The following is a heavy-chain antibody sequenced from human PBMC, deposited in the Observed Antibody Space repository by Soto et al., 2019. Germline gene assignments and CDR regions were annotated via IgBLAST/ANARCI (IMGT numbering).Heavy chain of an antibody. CDR2: INTYNGNT. CDR3: ARDQGRYCSGGSFLRLSL. V-gene: IGHV1-18*01. CDR1: GYIFTSYE. D-gene: IGHD2-15*01. Sequence: QDQLVQSGAEMKKPGASVKVSCKASGYIFTSYEINWVRQAPGQGLEWMGWINTYNGNTNYAQNFQGRVTLTTDTSTTTAYMELRSLSFDDTAVYYCARDQGRYCSGGSFLRLSLWGQGTLVAVSS. J-gene: IGHJ4*02.